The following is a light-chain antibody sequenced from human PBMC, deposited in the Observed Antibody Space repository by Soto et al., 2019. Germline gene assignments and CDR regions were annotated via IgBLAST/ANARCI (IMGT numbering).Light chain of an antibody. CDR2: DAS. CDR1: QSVGSY. CDR3: QQFSSYPLT. Sequence: EVVLTQSPATLSLSPGERATLSCRASQSVGSYLAWYHQKPGQAPRLLIYDASNRDTGIPARFSGSGSGTAFTLTISSLEPEDFAVYYCQQFSSYPLTFGGGTKVDIK. V-gene: IGKV3-11*01. J-gene: IGKJ4*01.